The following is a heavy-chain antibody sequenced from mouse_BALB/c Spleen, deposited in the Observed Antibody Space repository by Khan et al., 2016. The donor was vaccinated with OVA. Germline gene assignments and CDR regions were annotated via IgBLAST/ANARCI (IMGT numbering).Heavy chain of an antibody. V-gene: IGHV1S137*01. Sequence: QVQLQQPGPELVRPGVSVKISCKGSGYTFTDYAMYWVKQSHAKSLEWIGLISTYSGSTNYNQKFKGKVTMTVDKSSSAAYMELARLTSEDSAIYYCARPAYDGYYDYWDQGTAHTVSS. CDR1: GYTFTDYA. D-gene: IGHD2-3*01. J-gene: IGHJ2*01. CDR2: ISTYSGST. CDR3: ARPAYDGYYDY.